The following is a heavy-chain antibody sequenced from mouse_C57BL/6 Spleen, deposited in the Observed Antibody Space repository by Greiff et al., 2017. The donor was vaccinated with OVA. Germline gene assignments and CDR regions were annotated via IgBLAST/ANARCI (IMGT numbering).Heavy chain of an antibody. CDR2: ISDGGSYT. CDR1: GFTFSSYA. J-gene: IGHJ3*01. V-gene: IGHV5-4*01. CDR3: ARANWDRTWFAY. D-gene: IGHD4-1*01. Sequence: EVQLVESGGGLVKPGGSLKLSCAASGFTFSSYAMSWVRQTPEKRLEWVATISDGGSYTYYPDNVKGRFTISRDNAKNNLYLQMSHLKSEDTAMYYCARANWDRTWFAYWGQGTLVTVSA.